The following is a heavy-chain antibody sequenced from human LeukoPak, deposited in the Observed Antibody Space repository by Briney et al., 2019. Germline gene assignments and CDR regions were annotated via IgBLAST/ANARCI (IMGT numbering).Heavy chain of an antibody. CDR1: GGSMRSGSYY. Sequence: SQTLSLTGTVSGGSMRSGSYYWSWIRQPPGKGLEWIGEINHSGSTNYNPSLKSRFTISVDTSKNQFSLKLSSVTAADTAVYYCARVSGYSSSWGQGTLVTVSS. D-gene: IGHD6-13*01. J-gene: IGHJ4*02. V-gene: IGHV4-39*07. CDR3: ARVSGYSSS. CDR2: INHSGST.